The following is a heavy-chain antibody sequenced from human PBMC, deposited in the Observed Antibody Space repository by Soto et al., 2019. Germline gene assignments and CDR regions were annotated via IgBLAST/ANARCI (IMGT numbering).Heavy chain of an antibody. J-gene: IGHJ6*02. V-gene: IGHV1-69*13. D-gene: IGHD6-13*01. CDR1: GGTFSSYA. CDR3: ARCIAAAVAAYYYYGMDV. CDR2: IIPVFGTA. Sequence: SVKVSCKASGGTFSSYAISWVRQAPGQGLEWMGGIIPVFGTANYAQKFQGRVTITADESTSTAYMELSSLRSEDTAVYYCARCIAAAVAAYYYYGMDVWGQGTTVTVSS.